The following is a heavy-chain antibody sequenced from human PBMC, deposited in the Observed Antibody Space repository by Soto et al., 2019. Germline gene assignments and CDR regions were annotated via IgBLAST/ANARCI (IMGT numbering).Heavy chain of an antibody. CDR1: GASIYNGGYF. CDR2: IHNSGSP. CDR3: GRGSITEKIDS. V-gene: IGHV4-30-4*01. Sequence: QVQLQYAGPGLVRPSQTLSLTCSVSGASIYNGGYFWSWIRQSPGKGLEWIGHIHNSGSPYNKPSLKSRDTISADTSMNLCYLALTSVTAADTDMYYCGRGSITEKIDSWGQGILVTVSS. J-gene: IGHJ4*02. D-gene: IGHD6-6*01.